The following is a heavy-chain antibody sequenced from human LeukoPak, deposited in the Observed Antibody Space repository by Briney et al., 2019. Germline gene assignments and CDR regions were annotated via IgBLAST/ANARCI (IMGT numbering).Heavy chain of an antibody. J-gene: IGHJ5*02. Sequence: PSETLSLTCTVSGGSISSGSYYWGWIRQPPGKGLEWIGSIYYSGSTYYNPSLKSRVTISVDTSKNQFSLKLSSVTAADTAVYYCARHYHYGSGSYKPFDPWGQGTLVTLSS. CDR1: GGSISSGSYY. CDR2: IYYSGST. D-gene: IGHD3-10*01. V-gene: IGHV4-39*01. CDR3: ARHYHYGSGSYKPFDP.